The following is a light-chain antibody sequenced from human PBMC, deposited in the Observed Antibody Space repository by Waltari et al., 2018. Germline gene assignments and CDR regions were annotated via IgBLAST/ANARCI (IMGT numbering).Light chain of an antibody. CDR1: QSVSSN. V-gene: IGKV3-15*01. CDR2: GAS. Sequence: EIVMTQSPATLSVSPGERATLSCRASQSVSSNLAWYQQKPGQAPRLLIDGASTRDTGIPARFSGSGSGTEFTLTISSLQSEDFAVYYCQQYNNWPLTFGGGTKVEIK. J-gene: IGKJ4*01. CDR3: QQYNNWPLT.